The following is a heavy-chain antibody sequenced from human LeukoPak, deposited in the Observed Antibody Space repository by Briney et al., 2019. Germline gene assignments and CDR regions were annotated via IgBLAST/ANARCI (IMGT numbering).Heavy chain of an antibody. CDR3: ARESIAARRRLDFDY. Sequence: PGGSLRLSCAASGFTFSSYSMNWVRQAPGKGLEWVSSISSSSSYIYYADSVKGRFTISRDNAKNSLYLQMNSLRAEDTAVYYCARESIAARRRLDFDYWGQGTLVTVSS. V-gene: IGHV3-21*01. CDR1: GFTFSSYS. J-gene: IGHJ4*02. CDR2: ISSSSSYI. D-gene: IGHD6-6*01.